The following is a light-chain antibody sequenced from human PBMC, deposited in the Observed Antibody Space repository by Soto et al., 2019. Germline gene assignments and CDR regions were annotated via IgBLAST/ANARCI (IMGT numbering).Light chain of an antibody. Sequence: EIVMTQSPATLSVSPGERATLSCRASQNISSNLAWYQQKPGQAPRVLIDGASTRATGIPARFSGSGSGTEFTLTISSRQSEDVAVYYCQQYNNWLWTFGQGTKVEIK. CDR2: GAS. V-gene: IGKV3-15*01. J-gene: IGKJ1*01. CDR3: QQYNNWLWT. CDR1: QNISSN.